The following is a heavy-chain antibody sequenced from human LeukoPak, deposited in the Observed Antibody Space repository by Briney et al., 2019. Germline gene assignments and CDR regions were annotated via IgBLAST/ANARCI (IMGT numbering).Heavy chain of an antibody. Sequence: ASVKVSCKASGYTFTSYDINWVRQATGQGLEWMGWMNPNSGNTGYAQKFQGRVTMTRNTSISTAYMELSSLRSENTAVYYCVQSPSSNGWLYWGQGTLVTVSS. V-gene: IGHV1-8*01. CDR3: VQSPSSNGWLY. D-gene: IGHD6-19*01. CDR1: GYTFTSYD. J-gene: IGHJ4*02. CDR2: MNPNSGNT.